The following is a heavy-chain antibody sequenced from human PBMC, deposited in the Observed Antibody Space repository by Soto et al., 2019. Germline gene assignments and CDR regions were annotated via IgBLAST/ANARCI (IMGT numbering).Heavy chain of an antibody. D-gene: IGHD1-26*01. CDR1: GLTFSSYA. Sequence: EVQLLESGGGLVQPGGSLRLSCAASGLTFSSYAMSWVRQAPGKGLEWVSTISGSGGNAYYADSVKGRFSISRDNSKNTLRLQMNSLRADDTAVYYCAKDGASGSYPPYYYFGMDVWGQGTTVTVSS. J-gene: IGHJ6*02. CDR3: AKDGASGSYPPYYYFGMDV. CDR2: ISGSGGNA. V-gene: IGHV3-23*01.